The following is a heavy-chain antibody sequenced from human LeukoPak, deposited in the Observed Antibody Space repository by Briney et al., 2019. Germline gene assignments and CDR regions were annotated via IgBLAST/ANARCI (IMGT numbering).Heavy chain of an antibody. Sequence: GGSLRLSCAASGFTFSTYAMSWARQAPGKGLEWVSGISSSGSGGNTYYADSVKGRFTISRDNSKNTLYLQMNSLRAEDTAVYYCAREKYSSGWYPSGYYYYGMDVWGQGTTVTVSS. CDR1: GFTFSTYA. CDR2: ISSSGSGGNT. V-gene: IGHV3-23*01. CDR3: AREKYSSGWYPSGYYYYGMDV. J-gene: IGHJ6*02. D-gene: IGHD6-19*01.